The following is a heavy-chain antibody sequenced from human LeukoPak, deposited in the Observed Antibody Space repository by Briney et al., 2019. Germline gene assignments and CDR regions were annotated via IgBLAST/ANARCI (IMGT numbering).Heavy chain of an antibody. D-gene: IGHD5-12*01. CDR1: GFTFSSYE. CDR3: ARDEGSGYEGLSGY. Sequence: GGSLRLSCAASGFTFSSYEMNWVRQAPGKGLEWVSYISSSGSTIYYAGSVKGRFTIPRDNAKNSLYLQMNSLRAEDTAVYYCARDEGSGYEGLSGYWGQGTLVTVSS. CDR2: ISSSGSTI. V-gene: IGHV3-48*03. J-gene: IGHJ4*02.